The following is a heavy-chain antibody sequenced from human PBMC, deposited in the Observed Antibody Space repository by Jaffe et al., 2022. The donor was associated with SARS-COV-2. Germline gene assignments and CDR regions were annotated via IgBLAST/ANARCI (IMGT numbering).Heavy chain of an antibody. CDR3: ARIQGYCSGGSCYYYYGMDV. V-gene: IGHV2-26*01. Sequence: QVTLKESGPVLVKPTETLTLTCTVSGFSLSNARMGVSWIRQPPGKALEWLAHIFSNDEKSYSTSLKSRLTISKDTSKSQVVLTMTNMDPVDTATYYCARIQGYCSGGSCYYYYGMDVWGQGTTVTVSS. CDR1: GFSLSNARMG. CDR2: IFSNDEK. D-gene: IGHD2-15*01. J-gene: IGHJ6*02.